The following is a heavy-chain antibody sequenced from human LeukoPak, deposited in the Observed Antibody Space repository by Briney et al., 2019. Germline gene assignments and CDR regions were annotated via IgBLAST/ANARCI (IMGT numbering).Heavy chain of an antibody. D-gene: IGHD6-19*01. CDR1: GFTFSSYA. V-gene: IGHV3-30*04. Sequence: GGSLRLSCAASGFTFSSYAMHWVRQAPGKGLEWVALISYDGSNKYYADSVKGRFTVSRDNSKNTLYLQVNSLRVEDTAVYYCASEYREDHSGSQYFQHWGQGTLVTVSS. CDR3: ASEYREDHSGSQYFQH. CDR2: ISYDGSNK. J-gene: IGHJ1*01.